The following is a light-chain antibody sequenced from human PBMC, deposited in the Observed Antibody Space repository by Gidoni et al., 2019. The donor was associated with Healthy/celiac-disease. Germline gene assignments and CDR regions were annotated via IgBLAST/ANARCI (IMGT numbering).Light chain of an antibody. CDR1: SSDVGGYNY. V-gene: IGLV2-14*01. CDR3: SSYTSSSPV. Sequence: QSALTQPTSLSGSPGQSITISCTGTSSDVGGYNYVSWYQQHPGNAPKLMIYDVSNRPAGVSNRFSGSKSGNTASLTISGLQAEDEAEYYCSSYTSSSPVFGGGTKLTVL. J-gene: IGLJ2*01. CDR2: DVS.